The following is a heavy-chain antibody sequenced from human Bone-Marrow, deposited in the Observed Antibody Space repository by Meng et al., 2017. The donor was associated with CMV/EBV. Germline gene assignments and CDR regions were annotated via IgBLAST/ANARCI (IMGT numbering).Heavy chain of an antibody. CDR3: AKETNRAQ. CDR1: GFTFSSYA. Sequence: GESLKISCAGSGFTFSSYAMSWVRQAPGKGLEWVSIMYGGGSRTYFADSVKGRFTVSRDNSKNRFYLHMNTVRAEDTAVYYCAKETNRAQWGQGTLVTVSS. CDR2: MYGGGSRT. V-gene: IGHV3-23*03. D-gene: IGHD1-14*01. J-gene: IGHJ4*02.